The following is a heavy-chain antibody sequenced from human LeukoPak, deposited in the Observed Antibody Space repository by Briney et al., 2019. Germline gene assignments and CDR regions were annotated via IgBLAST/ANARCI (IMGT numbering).Heavy chain of an antibody. CDR1: GGTFSSYA. J-gene: IGHJ6*03. V-gene: IGHV1-69*15. D-gene: IGHD3-3*01. CDR3: ARPSRAYYDFWSGYYRGNYYYYYMDV. Sequence: ASVKVSCKASGGTFSSYAISWVRQAPGQGLEWMGRIIPIFGTANYAQKFQGRVTITADESTSTANMELSSLRSEDTAVYYCARPSRAYYDFWSGYYRGNYYYYYMDVWGKGTTVTVSS. CDR2: IIPIFGTA.